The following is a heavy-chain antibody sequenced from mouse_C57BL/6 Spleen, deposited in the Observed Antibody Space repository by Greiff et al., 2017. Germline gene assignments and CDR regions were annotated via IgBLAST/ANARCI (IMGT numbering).Heavy chain of an antibody. J-gene: IGHJ4*01. CDR1: GFSFTTYA. CDR3: VRQITTVVATDYYAMDY. D-gene: IGHD1-1*01. Sequence: EVKLQESGGGLVQPKGSLKLSCAASGFSFTTYAMNWVRQAPGKGLEWVARIRSKSNNYATYYADSVKDRFTISRDDSESMLYLQMNNLKTEDTAMYYCVRQITTVVATDYYAMDYWGQGTSVTVSS. V-gene: IGHV10-1*01. CDR2: IRSKSNNYAT.